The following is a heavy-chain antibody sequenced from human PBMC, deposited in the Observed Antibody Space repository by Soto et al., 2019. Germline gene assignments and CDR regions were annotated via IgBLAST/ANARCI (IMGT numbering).Heavy chain of an antibody. J-gene: IGHJ4*02. CDR3: AREKTSPAKMDYFDY. V-gene: IGHV4-4*07. CDR1: GASISSYY. Sequence: QVQLQESGPGLVKPSETLSLTCTVSGASISSYYWSWIRQPAGQGLEWIGRIYTSGSTNYTPSLKSRVTMSVDTSKNQFSLKLSSVTAADTAVYYCAREKTSPAKMDYFDYWGQGTLVTVSS. CDR2: IYTSGST.